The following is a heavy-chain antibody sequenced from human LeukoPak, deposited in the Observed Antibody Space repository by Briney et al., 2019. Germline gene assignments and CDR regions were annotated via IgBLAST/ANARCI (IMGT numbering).Heavy chain of an antibody. J-gene: IGHJ4*02. CDR1: GGSFSGYY. Sequence: SETLSLTCAVYGGSFSGYYWSWIRQPPGKGLEWIGEINHSGSTNYNPSLKSRVTISVDTSKNQFSLKLSAVAAADTAVYYCNYGDGGYFDYWGQGTLVTVSS. V-gene: IGHV4-34*01. CDR3: NYGDGGYFDY. CDR2: INHSGST. D-gene: IGHD4-17*01.